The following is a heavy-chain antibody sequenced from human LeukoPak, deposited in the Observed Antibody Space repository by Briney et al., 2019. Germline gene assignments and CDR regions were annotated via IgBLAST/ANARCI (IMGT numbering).Heavy chain of an antibody. V-gene: IGHV3-23*01. CDR2: ISGDGSGT. CDR3: AKGGISSVYHAFDI. J-gene: IGHJ3*02. D-gene: IGHD1-14*01. CDR1: GFTFSSYA. Sequence: GGSLRLSCAASGFTFSSYAMSWVRQAPGKGLEWVSAISGDGSGTYYTDSVKGRFTISRDNPKNTLFLQMNSLRVEDTAVYYCAKGGISSVYHAFDIWGQGTMVTVSS.